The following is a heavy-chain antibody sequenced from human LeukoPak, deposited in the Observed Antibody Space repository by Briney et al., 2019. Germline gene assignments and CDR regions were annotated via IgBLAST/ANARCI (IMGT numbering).Heavy chain of an antibody. CDR3: AKDYCGGDCYPSLAEYFQH. Sequence: GGSLRLSCAASGFTFSSYAMSWVRQAPGKGLEWVSAISGSGGSTYYADSVKGRFTISRDNSKNTLYLQMNSLRAEDTAVYYCAKDYCGGDCYPSLAEYFQHWGQGTLVTVSS. J-gene: IGHJ1*01. CDR2: ISGSGGST. CDR1: GFTFSSYA. V-gene: IGHV3-23*01. D-gene: IGHD2-21*02.